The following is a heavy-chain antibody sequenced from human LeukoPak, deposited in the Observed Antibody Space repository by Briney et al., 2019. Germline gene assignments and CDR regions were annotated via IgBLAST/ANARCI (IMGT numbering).Heavy chain of an antibody. J-gene: IGHJ5*02. CDR1: GGSISSYY. Sequence: KPSETLSLTCTVSGGSISSYYWSWIRQPPGKGLEWIGYIYYSGSTNYNPSLKSRVTISVDTSKNQLSLKLSSVTAADTAVYYCARSKATVTLNWFDPWGQGTLVTVSS. V-gene: IGHV4-59*08. D-gene: IGHD4-17*01. CDR2: IYYSGST. CDR3: ARSKATVTLNWFDP.